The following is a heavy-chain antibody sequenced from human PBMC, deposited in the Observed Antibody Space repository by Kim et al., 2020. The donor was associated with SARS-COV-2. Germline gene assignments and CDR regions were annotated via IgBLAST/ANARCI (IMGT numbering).Heavy chain of an antibody. CDR3: ATTAAPGHYGMDV. D-gene: IGHD6-13*01. Sequence: SETLSLTCAVYGGSFSGYYWSWNRQPPGKGLEWIGEINHSGSTNYNPSLKSRVTISVDTSKNQFSLKLISVTAADTAVYYCATTAAPGHYGMDVWGQGTTVTVSS. J-gene: IGHJ6*02. V-gene: IGHV4-34*01. CDR2: INHSGST. CDR1: GGSFSGYY.